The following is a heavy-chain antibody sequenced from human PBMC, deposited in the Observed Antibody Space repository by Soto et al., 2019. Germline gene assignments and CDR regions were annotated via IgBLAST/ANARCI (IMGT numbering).Heavy chain of an antibody. CDR3: AADSGRGGRAFDH. J-gene: IGHJ4*01. CDR2: LYLGGAP. Sequence: QVQIQESGPGLVTPSDTLSLTCTVSDASITNFFWNWVRQPAGGPLEWIGRLYLGGAPTYNPSLRSRLCISADTSKNHVSLKLTSVTAADPAVYYCAADSGRGGRAFDHWGHGALATVSS. D-gene: IGHD3-10*01. CDR1: DASITNFF. V-gene: IGHV4-4*07.